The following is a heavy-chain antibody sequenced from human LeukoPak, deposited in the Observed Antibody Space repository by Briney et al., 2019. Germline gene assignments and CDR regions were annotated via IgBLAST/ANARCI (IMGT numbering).Heavy chain of an antibody. CDR2: IKSKTDGGTT. CDR1: GFTFSNAW. V-gene: IGHV3-15*01. Sequence: GGSLRLSCAASGFTFSNAWMSWVRKAPGKGLEWVGRIKSKTDGGTTDYAAPVKGRFTISRDDSKNTLYLQMNSVKTEDTAVYYCTTDQGSGDPSYYYYYGMDVWGQGTTVTVSS. CDR3: TTDQGSGDPSYYYYYGMDV. J-gene: IGHJ6*02. D-gene: IGHD2-15*01.